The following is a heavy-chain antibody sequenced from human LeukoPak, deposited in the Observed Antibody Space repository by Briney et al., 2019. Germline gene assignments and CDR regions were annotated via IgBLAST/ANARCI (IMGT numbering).Heavy chain of an antibody. J-gene: IGHJ4*02. D-gene: IGHD3-22*01. V-gene: IGHV3-30*02. Sequence: SGGSLRLSCAASGFPFSSYGMHWVRQAPGKGLEWVAFIRYDGSYKYHADSVKGRFTISGDNSKNTLYLQMNSLRAEDTAVYYCARALYSGYYDYWGQGTLVTVSS. CDR1: GFPFSSYG. CDR2: IRYDGSYK. CDR3: ARALYSGYYDY.